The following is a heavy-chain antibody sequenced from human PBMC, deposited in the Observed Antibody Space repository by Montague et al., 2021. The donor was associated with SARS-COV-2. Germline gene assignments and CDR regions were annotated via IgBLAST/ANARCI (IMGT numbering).Heavy chain of an antibody. V-gene: IGHV4-39*01. CDR1: GDSISSSSYY. CDR3: VRVKHPRNDWPYYLDV. Sequence: SETRSLTCTVSGDSISSSSYYWGWIRQPPGKGLEWMGSINNRGNTYNNPSLRSRVSISVDTSKNQFSLNVRSVTAADTGLFYCVRVKHPRNDWPYYLDVWGKGTTVTV. D-gene: IGHD1-1*01. CDR2: INNRGNT. J-gene: IGHJ6*03.